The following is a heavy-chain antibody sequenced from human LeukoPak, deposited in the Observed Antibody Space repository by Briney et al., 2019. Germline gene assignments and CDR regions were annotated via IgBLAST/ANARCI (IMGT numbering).Heavy chain of an antibody. CDR1: GGSISSYY. J-gene: IGHJ3*02. Sequence: PSETLSLTCTVSGGSISSYYWSWIRQPPGKGLEWIGYIYYSGSTNYNPSLKSRVTISVDTSKNQFSLKLNSVTAADTAVYYCAAFLLEQINVFDIWGQGTMVTVSS. V-gene: IGHV4-59*08. CDR3: AAFLLEQINVFDI. CDR2: IYYSGST. D-gene: IGHD1/OR15-1a*01.